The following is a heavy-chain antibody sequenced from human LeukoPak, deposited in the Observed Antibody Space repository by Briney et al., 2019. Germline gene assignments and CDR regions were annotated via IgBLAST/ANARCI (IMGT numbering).Heavy chain of an antibody. J-gene: IGHJ4*02. CDR2: IFPIFGTA. CDR3: ARDPAPDTAFGYFDY. CDR1: GDTFSSYA. V-gene: IGHV1-69*13. D-gene: IGHD1-14*01. Sequence: ASVKVSCKASGDTFSSYAVSWVRQAPGQGLEWMGGIFPIFGTANYAQRFQGRVTITADESTSTAYMELSSLRPEDTAVYYCARDPAPDTAFGYFDYWGQGTLVTVSS.